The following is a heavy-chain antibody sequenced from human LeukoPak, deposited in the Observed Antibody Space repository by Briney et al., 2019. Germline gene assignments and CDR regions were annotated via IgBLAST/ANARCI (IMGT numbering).Heavy chain of an antibody. D-gene: IGHD3-22*01. CDR2: IYHSGST. J-gene: IGHJ3*02. V-gene: IGHV4-38-2*02. CDR1: GYSISSGYY. CDR3: ARDGYYYDSSGYHDAFDI. Sequence: ASETLSLTCTVSGYSISSGYYWGWIRQPPGKGLEWIGSIYHSGSTNYNPSLKSRVTISVDTSKNQFSLKLSSVTAADTAVYYCARDGYYYDSSGYHDAFDIWGQGTMVTVSS.